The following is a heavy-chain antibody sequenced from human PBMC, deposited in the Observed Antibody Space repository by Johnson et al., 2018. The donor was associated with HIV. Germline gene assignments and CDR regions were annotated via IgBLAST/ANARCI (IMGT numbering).Heavy chain of an antibody. J-gene: IGHJ3*02. CDR1: GFTFRSYG. CDR3: ARRTVTALFDI. V-gene: IGHV3-48*02. Sequence: VLLVESGGGVVQPGGSLRLSCAASGFTFRSYGMHWVRQAPGKGLECVSYISSSGDIIRYAHSVKGRFTISRDHATNSLILQINTLRDEDTAVYYCARRTVTALFDIWGQGTLVTVSS. CDR2: ISSSGDII. D-gene: IGHD4-17*01.